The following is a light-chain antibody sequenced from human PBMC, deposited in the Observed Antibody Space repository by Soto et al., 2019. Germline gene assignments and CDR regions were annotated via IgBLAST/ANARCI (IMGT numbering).Light chain of an antibody. CDR1: QSISTE. CDR3: QQGHNWPLT. CDR2: SAS. V-gene: IGKV3-15*01. Sequence: EIAMTQSPATLSVSPGERATLSCRASQSISTELAWYQQIPGQPPRLLIYSASTRATGVPARFTGSGSGSEFTLTSSGLQSEDFAIYYCQQGHNWPLTFCQGTRLEI. J-gene: IGKJ2*01.